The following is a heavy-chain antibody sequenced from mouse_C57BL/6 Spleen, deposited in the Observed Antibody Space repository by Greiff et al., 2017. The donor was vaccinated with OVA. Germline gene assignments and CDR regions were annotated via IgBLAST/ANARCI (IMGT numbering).Heavy chain of an antibody. D-gene: IGHD2-4*01. CDR1: GYPFTSYW. V-gene: IGHV1-53*01. Sequence: QVQLQPSGTELVKPGASVKLSCKASGYPFTSYWMHWVKQRPGQGLEWIGYINPSNGGTNSNEQFKSKATLTVDKSSSTAYMQLSSLASEESAVYYCAGDYAGVWFAYWGQGTLVTVSA. CDR2: INPSNGGT. CDR3: AGDYAGVWFAY. J-gene: IGHJ3*01.